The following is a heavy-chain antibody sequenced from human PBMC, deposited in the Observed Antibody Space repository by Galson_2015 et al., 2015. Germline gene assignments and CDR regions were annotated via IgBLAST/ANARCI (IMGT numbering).Heavy chain of an antibody. Sequence: SLRLSCAASGFTFSSYAMSWVRQAPGKGLEWVSAISGSGGSTYYADSVKGWFTISRDNSKNTLYLQMNSLRAEDTAVYYCAKMDTAMVKFDYWGQGTLVTVSS. CDR3: AKMDTAMVKFDY. V-gene: IGHV3-23*01. D-gene: IGHD5-18*01. J-gene: IGHJ4*02. CDR1: GFTFSSYA. CDR2: ISGSGGST.